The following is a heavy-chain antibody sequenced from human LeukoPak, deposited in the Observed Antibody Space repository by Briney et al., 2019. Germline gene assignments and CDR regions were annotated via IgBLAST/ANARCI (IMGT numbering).Heavy chain of an antibody. D-gene: IGHD3-22*01. CDR2: ISSSSSYI. J-gene: IGHJ3*02. V-gene: IGHV3-21*01. CDR3: AREGGITYYYDSSGYFLDAFDI. CDR1: GFTFSSYS. Sequence: GGSLRLSCVASGFTFSSYSMKWVRQAPGKGLEWVSSISSSSSYIYYADSVKGRFTISRDNAKNSLYLQMNSLRAEDTAVYYCAREGGITYYYDSSGYFLDAFDIWGQGTMVTVSS.